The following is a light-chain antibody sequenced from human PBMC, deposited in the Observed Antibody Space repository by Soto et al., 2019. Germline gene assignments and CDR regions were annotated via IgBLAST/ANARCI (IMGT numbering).Light chain of an antibody. CDR2: GAT. CDR1: QDISTS. J-gene: IGKJ5*01. V-gene: IGKV1-16*02. Sequence: DIPMTQSPSSLSASVGDRVTIECRASQDISTSLAWFQQEPGKAPRTLIYGATYRQTGVPSKFSGCGSGTHFTLTINSLQPEDFATYYCQQYDTYPITFGQGTRLEIK. CDR3: QQYDTYPIT.